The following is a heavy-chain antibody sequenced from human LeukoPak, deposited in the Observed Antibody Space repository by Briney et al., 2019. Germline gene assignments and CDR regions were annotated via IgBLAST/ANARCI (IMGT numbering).Heavy chain of an antibody. V-gene: IGHV3-30*18. CDR3: AKFDSGSYYEAYFDY. J-gene: IGHJ4*02. Sequence: PGGSLRLSCAASGFTFSSYGMHWVRQAPGKGLEWVAVISYDGSNKYYADSVKGRFTISRDNSKNTLYLQMNSLRAEDTAVYYCAKFDSGSYYEAYFDYWGQGTLVTVSS. CDR2: ISYDGSNK. CDR1: GFTFSSYG. D-gene: IGHD1-26*01.